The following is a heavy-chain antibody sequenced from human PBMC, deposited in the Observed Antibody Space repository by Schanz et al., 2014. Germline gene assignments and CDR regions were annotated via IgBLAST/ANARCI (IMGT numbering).Heavy chain of an antibody. CDR1: GFTFSRYW. D-gene: IGHD3-3*01. CDR3: ASPSVR. CDR2: INTDGSGT. V-gene: IGHV3-74*02. Sequence: AELVESGGGVVQPGGSLRLCCVASGFTFSRYWMTWVRQAPGKGLVWVSRINTDGSGTDYAQSVKGRFTISRDNAKNTLYLQMNSLRDDDTAVYYCASPSVRWGQGTMVTVSS. J-gene: IGHJ3*01.